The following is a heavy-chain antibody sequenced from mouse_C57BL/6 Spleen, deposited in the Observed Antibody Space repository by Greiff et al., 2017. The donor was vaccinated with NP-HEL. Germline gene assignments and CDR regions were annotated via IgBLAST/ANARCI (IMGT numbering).Heavy chain of an antibody. CDR1: GYAFTNYL. CDR3: ARKGSYDYVDY. Sequence: VQLQQSGAELVRPGTSVKVSCKASGYAFTNYLIEWVKQRPGQGLEWIGVINPGSGGTNYNEKFKGKATLTADKSSSTAYMQLSSLTSEDSAVYFCARKGSYDYVDYWGQGTTLTVSS. J-gene: IGHJ2*01. V-gene: IGHV1-54*01. CDR2: INPGSGGT. D-gene: IGHD2-3*01.